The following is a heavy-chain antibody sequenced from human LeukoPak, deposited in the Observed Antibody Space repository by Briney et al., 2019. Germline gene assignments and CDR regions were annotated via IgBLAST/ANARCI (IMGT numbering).Heavy chain of an antibody. D-gene: IGHD3-10*01. Sequence: ASVKVSCKASRYTFTGYYMHWVRQAPGQGLEWMGWINPNSGGTNYAQKFQGRVTMTRDTSISTAYMELSRLRSDDTAVYYCARERTLVLLWFGETSNQFDYWGQGTLVTVSS. CDR1: RYTFTGYY. J-gene: IGHJ4*02. V-gene: IGHV1-2*02. CDR3: ARERTLVLLWFGETSNQFDY. CDR2: INPNSGGT.